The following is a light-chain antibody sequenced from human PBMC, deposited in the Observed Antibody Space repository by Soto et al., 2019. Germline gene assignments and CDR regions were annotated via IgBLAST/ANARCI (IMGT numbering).Light chain of an antibody. CDR1: QRRRKE. J-gene: IGKJ1*01. CDR3: LQHNGYRPTWT. V-gene: IGKV1-17*01. Sequence: DSPMIQSPFSLSASVGDRVTITGRARQRRRKELGWYQQKPEKATKRLIYAAYSFQSGFASRFSGSAAGTKFALNISSRQPEDFATYCCLQHNGYRPTWTFGKGTKV. CDR2: AAY.